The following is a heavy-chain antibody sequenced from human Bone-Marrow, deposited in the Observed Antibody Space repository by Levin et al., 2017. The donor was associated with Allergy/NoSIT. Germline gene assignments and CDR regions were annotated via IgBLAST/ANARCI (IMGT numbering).Heavy chain of an antibody. V-gene: IGHV5-51*01. J-gene: IGHJ4*02. Sequence: GGSLRLSCKASGYSFTKYWIGWVRQMPGKGLEWLGIVYPGDSDTRYSPSFQGQVTMSADKSINTAYLQWSSLKASDTAMYYCARLFVSPDVLYYFDYWGQGALVTVSS. CDR1: GYSFTKYW. D-gene: IGHD3-9*01. CDR3: ARLFVSPDVLYYFDY. CDR2: VYPGDSDT.